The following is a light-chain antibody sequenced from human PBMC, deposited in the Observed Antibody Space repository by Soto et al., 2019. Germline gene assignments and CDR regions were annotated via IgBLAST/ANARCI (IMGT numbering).Light chain of an antibody. J-gene: IGKJ3*01. CDR1: QSVSSS. V-gene: IGKV3-11*01. CDR3: QQEGA. Sequence: EIVLTQSPATLSLSPGERATLSCRASQSVSSSLAWYQQKPGQAPRLLIYDASSRATGIPARCSGSGSGTDFTLAISSLESEDFAVYYCQQEGAFGPGTKVDIQ. CDR2: DAS.